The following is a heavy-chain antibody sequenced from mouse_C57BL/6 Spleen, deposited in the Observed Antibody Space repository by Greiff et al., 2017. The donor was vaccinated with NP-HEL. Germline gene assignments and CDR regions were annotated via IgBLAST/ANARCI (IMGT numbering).Heavy chain of an antibody. Sequence: VQLKESGAELVRPGASVKLSCTASGFNIKDYYMHWVKQRPEQGLEWIGRIDPEDGDTEYAPKFQGKATMTADTSSNTAYLQLSSLTSEDTAVYYCTPYGSKSRFAYWGQGTLVTVSA. CDR1: GFNIKDYY. CDR2: IDPEDGDT. J-gene: IGHJ3*01. CDR3: TPYGSKSRFAY. D-gene: IGHD1-1*01. V-gene: IGHV14-1*01.